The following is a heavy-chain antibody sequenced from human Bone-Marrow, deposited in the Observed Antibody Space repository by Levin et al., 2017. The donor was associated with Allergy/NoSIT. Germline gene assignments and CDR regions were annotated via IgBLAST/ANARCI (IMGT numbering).Heavy chain of an antibody. J-gene: IGHJ4*02. V-gene: IGHV3-23*01. Sequence: GGSLRLSCAASGFTFSSYAMSWVRQAPGKGLEWVSAISGSGGSTYYADSVKGRFTISRDNSKNTLYLQMNSLRAEDTAVYYCAKVPPPDAMVRGVIPRAMAYWGQGTLVTVSS. CDR1: GFTFSSYA. D-gene: IGHD3-10*01. CDR3: AKVPPPDAMVRGVIPRAMAY. CDR2: ISGSGGST.